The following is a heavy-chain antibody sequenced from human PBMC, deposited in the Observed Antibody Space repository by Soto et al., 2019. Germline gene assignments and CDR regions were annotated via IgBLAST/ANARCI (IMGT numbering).Heavy chain of an antibody. CDR3: ARRGYYGPGYCFDY. CDR1: GFTFSRYW. D-gene: IGHD3-10*01. J-gene: IGHJ4*02. Sequence: EVQLVESGGGLVQPGGSLRLSCAASGFTFSRYWMTWVRQAPGKGLEWVANIKEDGREKFYVDSVKGRFTVSRDNAKNSLYLQMNSLRAEDTAVYYCARRGYYGPGYCFDYWGKGTMVTVSS. CDR2: IKEDGREK. V-gene: IGHV3-7*05.